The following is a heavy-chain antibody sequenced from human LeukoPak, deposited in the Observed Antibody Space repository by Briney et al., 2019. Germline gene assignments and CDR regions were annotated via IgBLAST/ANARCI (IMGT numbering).Heavy chain of an antibody. D-gene: IGHD4-17*01. Sequence: SETLSLTCTVSGAPLNNYYWNWVRQPPGKELEWIGNVDYSGSTRYNPSLKSRATMSLDSSKNQFSLRLTSVTAADMAVYYCAMQVGIYGDYNNWFDPWGHGTLVTVSS. V-gene: IGHV4-59*08. CDR1: GAPLNNYY. J-gene: IGHJ5*02. CDR2: VDYSGST. CDR3: AMQVGIYGDYNNWFDP.